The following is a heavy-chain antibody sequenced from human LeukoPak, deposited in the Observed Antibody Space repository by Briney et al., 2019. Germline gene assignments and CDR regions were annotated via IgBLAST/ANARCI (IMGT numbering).Heavy chain of an antibody. Sequence: SVKVSCKASGGTFSSYAISWVRQAPGQGLEWMGRIIPILGIANYAQKFQGRVTITADKSTSTAYMELSSLRSEDTAVYYCARERGIVGATTGYWGQGTLVTVSS. D-gene: IGHD1-26*01. J-gene: IGHJ4*02. CDR1: GGTFSSYA. V-gene: IGHV1-69*04. CDR3: ARERGIVGATTGY. CDR2: IIPILGIA.